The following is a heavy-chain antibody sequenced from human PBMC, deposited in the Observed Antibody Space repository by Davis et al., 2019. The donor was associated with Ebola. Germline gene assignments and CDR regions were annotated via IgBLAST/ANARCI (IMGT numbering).Heavy chain of an antibody. J-gene: IGHJ4*02. V-gene: IGHV5-51*01. CDR1: GYSFTSYW. D-gene: IGHD1-26*01. CDR2: MYPGDSFT. Sequence: GESLKISCKGSGYSFTSYWIGWVRQMHGKGLEWMGVMYPGDSFTKYNPSFEGQVTISADRSITTAYLQWNSLKASDTAMYYCARQSGSYGGGYFDYWGQGTLITVSS. CDR3: ARQSGSYGGGYFDY.